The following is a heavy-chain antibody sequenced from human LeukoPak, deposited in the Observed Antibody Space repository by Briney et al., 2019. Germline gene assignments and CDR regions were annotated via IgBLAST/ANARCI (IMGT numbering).Heavy chain of an antibody. CDR3: AKYRIVGAVFDY. CDR1: GFTFTDHA. J-gene: IGHJ4*02. V-gene: IGHV3-23*01. Sequence: PGGSLRLSCAASGFTFTDHAMSWVRQTPDKGLEWVSSIHAGGGSTLYADSMKGRFTISRDNSKNTLYLQMNSLRAEDTAVYYCAKYRIVGAVFDYWGQGTLVTVSS. D-gene: IGHD1-26*01. CDR2: IHAGGGST.